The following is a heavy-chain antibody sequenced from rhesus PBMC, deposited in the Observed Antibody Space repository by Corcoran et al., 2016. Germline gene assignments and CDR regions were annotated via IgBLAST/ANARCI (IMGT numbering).Heavy chain of an antibody. CDR2: ILGSGSST. J-gene: IGHJ4*01. V-gene: IGHV4-169*01. CDR3: ARFPDRSGVGA. Sequence: QVQLRDSGPGRIKPADTVPLPRAVAGGSNSSRLWRGPRDAPGRGLEWFGYILGSGSSTHYNPSLKRRVTRSVDTSKNQLSLRLSSVTAADTAVYYCARFPDRSGVGAWGQGVAVTVSS. D-gene: IGHD6-13*01. CDR1: GGSNSSRL.